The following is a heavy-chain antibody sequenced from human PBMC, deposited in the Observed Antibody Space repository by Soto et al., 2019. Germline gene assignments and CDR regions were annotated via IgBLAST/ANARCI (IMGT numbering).Heavy chain of an antibody. Sequence: SETLSLTCVVSGYSINSGYFWGWIRQPPGKGLEWIGSIYHSGTTYYNPSLKSRVTISVDTSKNQFSLKLISVTAADTAVYYCASRGGGAPPWGADGMDVWGQGTTVTVSS. CDR2: IYHSGTT. J-gene: IGHJ6*02. CDR1: GYSINSGYF. V-gene: IGHV4-38-2*01. D-gene: IGHD1-26*01. CDR3: ASRGGGAPPWGADGMDV.